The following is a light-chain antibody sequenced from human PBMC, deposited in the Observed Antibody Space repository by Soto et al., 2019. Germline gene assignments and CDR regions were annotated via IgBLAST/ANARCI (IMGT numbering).Light chain of an antibody. J-gene: IGLJ1*01. CDR3: CSYALSSTYV. V-gene: IGLV2-23*01. CDR1: SSDIGSYSF. CDR2: EGS. Sequence: QSALTQPASVSGSPGQSITLSCTGTSSDIGSYSFVSWYQQHPGKAHRLIIYEGSKRPSGVSNRFSASRSGNTASLTISGLQPEDEADYYCCSYALSSTYVFGTGTKVTVL.